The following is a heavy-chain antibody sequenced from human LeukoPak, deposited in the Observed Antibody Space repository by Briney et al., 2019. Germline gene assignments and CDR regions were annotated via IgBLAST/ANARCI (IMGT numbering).Heavy chain of an antibody. J-gene: IGHJ4*02. V-gene: IGHV3-9*03. D-gene: IGHD1-26*01. CDR2: ISWNSGSI. CDR1: GFTFEDYA. Sequence: PGRSLRLSCVASGFTFEDYAMHWVRQAPGKGLEWVSGISWNSGSIGYADSVKGRFTISRDNAKNSLYVQMNSLRAEDMALYYCAKGGSYYELDYWGQGTLVTVS. CDR3: AKGGSYYELDY.